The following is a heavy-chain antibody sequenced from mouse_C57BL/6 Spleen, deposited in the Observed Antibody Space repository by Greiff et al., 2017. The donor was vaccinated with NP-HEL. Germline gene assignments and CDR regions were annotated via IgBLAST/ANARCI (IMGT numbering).Heavy chain of an antibody. V-gene: IGHV1-54*01. Sequence: QVQLQQSGAELVRPGTSVKVSCKASGYAFTNYLIEWVKQRPGQGLEWIGVINPGSGGTNYNEKFKGKATLTADKSSSTAYMQLSSLTSEDSAVYVCARRYIYYFDDWGQGTTLTVSS. J-gene: IGHJ2*01. CDR3: ARRYIYYFDD. CDR1: GYAFTNYL. CDR2: INPGSGGT. D-gene: IGHD1-1*01.